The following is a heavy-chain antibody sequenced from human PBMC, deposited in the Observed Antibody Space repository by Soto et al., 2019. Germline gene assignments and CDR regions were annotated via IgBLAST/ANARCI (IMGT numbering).Heavy chain of an antibody. J-gene: IGHJ6*02. CDR1: GYTFTGYY. D-gene: IGHD3-10*01. Sequence: ASVKVSCKASGYTFTGYYMHWVRQAPGQGLEWMGWINPNSGGTNYAQKFQGRVTMTRDTSISTAYMELSRLRSDDTAVYYCALHDPLRFGELNTWRYYYYGMDVWGQGTTVTVSS. V-gene: IGHV1-2*02. CDR3: ALHDPLRFGELNTWRYYYYGMDV. CDR2: INPNSGGT.